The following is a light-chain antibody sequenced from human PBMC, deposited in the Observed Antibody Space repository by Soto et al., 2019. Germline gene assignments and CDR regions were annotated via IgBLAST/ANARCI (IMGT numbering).Light chain of an antibody. V-gene: IGKV3-20*01. Sequence: EIVLTQSPGTLSLSPGERATLSCRASQSLSSRYLAWYQQKAGRAPRLLIYGASTTATGIPDRFSGIGSGIDFTLIISRLEPEDFAVYFCQQYGSSPNTFGHGTRLEIK. CDR2: GAS. CDR1: QSLSSRY. J-gene: IGKJ5*01. CDR3: QQYGSSPNT.